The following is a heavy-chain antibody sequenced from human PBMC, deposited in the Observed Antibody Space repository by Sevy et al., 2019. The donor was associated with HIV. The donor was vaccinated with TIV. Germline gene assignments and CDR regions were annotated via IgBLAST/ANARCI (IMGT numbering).Heavy chain of an antibody. CDR3: AKAPNGYYGSGREGYYFDY. J-gene: IGHJ4*01. Sequence: GGSLRLSCAASGFTFSSYAMSWVRQAPGKGLEWVSAISGSGGSTYYADSVKGRFTISRDNSKNTLYLQMNSLRAEDTAVYYCAKAPNGYYGSGREGYYFDYWGHGTLVTVSS. CDR2: ISGSGGST. V-gene: IGHV3-23*01. CDR1: GFTFSSYA. D-gene: IGHD3-10*01.